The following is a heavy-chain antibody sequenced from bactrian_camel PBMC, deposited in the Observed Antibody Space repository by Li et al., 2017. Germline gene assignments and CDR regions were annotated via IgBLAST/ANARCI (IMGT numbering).Heavy chain of an antibody. D-gene: IGHD6*01. J-gene: IGHJ4*01. V-gene: IGHV3S1*01. CDR2: INANGVIA. CDR1: GFTFSSSW. Sequence: HVQLVESGGDLVQPGGSLRLSCAASGFTFSSSWMYWVRQAPGKGLEGVSSINANGVIAYYANSVKGRFTIFPDKTKNMLYLQMDALVPEDTAMYYCAAARICIGSRMIGRADWGQGTQVTVS. CDR3: AAARICIGSRMIGRAD.